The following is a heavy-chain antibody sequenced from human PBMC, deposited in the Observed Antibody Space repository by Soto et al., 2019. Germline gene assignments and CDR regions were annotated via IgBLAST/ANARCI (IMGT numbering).Heavy chain of an antibody. CDR3: ARWGAFRAAAPSDNWFDH. J-gene: IGHJ5*02. V-gene: IGHV1-69*13. CDR1: GGTFSSYA. CDR2: IIPIFGTA. D-gene: IGHD6-13*01. Sequence: SVKVSCKASGGTFSSYAISWVRQAPGQGLEWMGGIIPIFGTANYAQKFQGRVTITADESTSTAYMELSSLRSEDTAVYYCARWGAFRAAAPSDNWFDHGGQGTLVTVSS.